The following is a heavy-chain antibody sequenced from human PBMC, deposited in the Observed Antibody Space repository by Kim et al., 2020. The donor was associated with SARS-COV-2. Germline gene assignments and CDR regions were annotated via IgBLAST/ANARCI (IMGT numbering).Heavy chain of an antibody. CDR1: GGSVSSSSYY. CDR3: ARHQGSWLHDHFDY. V-gene: IGHV4-39*01. Sequence: SETLSLTCTVSGGSVSSSSYYWGWIRQPPGKGLEWIGSIYYSGITYYNPSLKSRVTIYIDTSKNQFSLKLSSVTAADTAIYYCARHQGSWLHDHFDYWGHGTLVTVSS. J-gene: IGHJ4*01. D-gene: IGHD3-10*01. CDR2: IYYSGIT.